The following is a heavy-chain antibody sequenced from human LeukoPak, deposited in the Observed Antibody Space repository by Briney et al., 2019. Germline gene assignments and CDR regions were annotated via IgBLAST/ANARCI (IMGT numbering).Heavy chain of an antibody. D-gene: IGHD3-22*01. V-gene: IGHV4-30-4*01. J-gene: IGHJ4*02. Sequence: PSHTLSLTCTVSGGLISRIEYYWGWVRQSPVKGLEWLGHIYHTGTTLYSPHLNNRLTISVDTSKNQFSLKLSSVTAADTAVYYCATIATPDYDSSDYWGQGTLVTVSS. CDR2: IYHTGTT. CDR3: ATIATPDYDSSDY. CDR1: GGLISRIEYY.